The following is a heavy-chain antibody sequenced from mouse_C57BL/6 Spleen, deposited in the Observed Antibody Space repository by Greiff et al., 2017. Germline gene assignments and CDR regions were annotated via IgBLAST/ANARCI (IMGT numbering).Heavy chain of an antibody. Sequence: VQLQQSGPGLVQPSQSLSITCTVSGFSLTSYGVHWVRQSPGKGLEWLGVIWSGGSTDYNAAFISRLSISKDNSKSQVFFKMNNLQAYDTAIYYRARNRGNYGGYFDYWGQGTTLTVSS. V-gene: IGHV2-2*01. D-gene: IGHD2-1*01. CDR1: GFSLTSYG. CDR3: ARNRGNYGGYFDY. J-gene: IGHJ2*01. CDR2: IWSGGST.